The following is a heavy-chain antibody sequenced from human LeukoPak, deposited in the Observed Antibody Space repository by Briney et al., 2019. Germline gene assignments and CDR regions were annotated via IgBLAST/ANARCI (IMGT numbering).Heavy chain of an antibody. J-gene: IGHJ6*03. D-gene: IGHD6-13*01. Sequence: PGRSLRLSCAASGFTFSSYAMHWVRQAPGKGLEWVAVISYDGSNKYYADSVKGRFTISRDNSKNTLYLQMNSLRAEDTAVYYCARDGKQLTPYYYYMDVWGKGTTVTVSS. CDR3: ARDGKQLTPYYYYMDV. CDR1: GFTFSSYA. V-gene: IGHV3-30*04. CDR2: ISYDGSNK.